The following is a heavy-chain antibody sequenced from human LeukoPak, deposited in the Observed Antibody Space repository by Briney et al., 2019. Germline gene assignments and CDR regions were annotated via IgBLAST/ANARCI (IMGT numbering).Heavy chain of an antibody. V-gene: IGHV3-7*01. D-gene: IGHD3-10*01. CDR2: IRGDGSQL. Sequence: GGSLRLSCVASGFSIRPFWMTWVRQAPGKGLEWAANIRGDGSQLYYVDSVKGRFTISRDNSKNTLYLQMNSLRAEDTAVYYCARDYYYGSGSYPPSFDPWGQGTLVTVSS. CDR3: ARDYYYGSGSYPPSFDP. J-gene: IGHJ5*02. CDR1: GFSIRPFW.